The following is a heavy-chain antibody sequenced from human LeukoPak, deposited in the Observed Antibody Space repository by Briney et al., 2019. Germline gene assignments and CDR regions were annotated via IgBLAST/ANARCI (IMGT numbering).Heavy chain of an antibody. CDR2: IYHSGST. CDR1: GGSISSGGYY. D-gene: IGHD3-22*01. Sequence: PSQTLSLTCTVSGGSISSGGYYWSWIRQPPGKGLEWLGYIYHSGSTYYNPSLKSRVTISVDRSKNQFSLKLSSVTAADTAVYYCATLLTYYYDSSGYIVPEDDAFDIWGQGTMVTVSS. J-gene: IGHJ3*02. V-gene: IGHV4-30-2*01. CDR3: ATLLTYYYDSSGYIVPEDDAFDI.